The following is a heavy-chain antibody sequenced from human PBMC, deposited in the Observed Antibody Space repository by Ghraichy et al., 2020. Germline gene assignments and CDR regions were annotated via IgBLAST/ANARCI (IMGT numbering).Heavy chain of an antibody. D-gene: IGHD1-26*01. J-gene: IGHJ3*02. Sequence: SETLSLTCAVSGASRSAYYWNWIRQPPGKGLALIGYGHYNGRTLLNPSLKSRVTMSVDTSKNQFSLKMISVTAADTGMYFWARWDEGRRAFEMWGQGTMVTVSS. CDR1: GASRSAYY. CDR3: ARWDEGRRAFEM. V-gene: IGHV4-59*01. CDR2: GHYNGRT.